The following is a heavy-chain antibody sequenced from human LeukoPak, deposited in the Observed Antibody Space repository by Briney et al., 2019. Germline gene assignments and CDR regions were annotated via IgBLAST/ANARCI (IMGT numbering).Heavy chain of an antibody. J-gene: IGHJ4*02. V-gene: IGHV4-4*02. D-gene: IGHD3-10*01. CDR3: ARGEASGSGTVHFDY. CDR2: VYHNGAT. Sequence: SETLSLTCAVSGGSISGGNWWSWVRQPPGKGLEWIGEVYHNGATNCNPSLKSRVTMSVDKSKNQFSLKLSSVTAADTAMYYCARGEASGSGTVHFDYWGQGTLVTVSS. CDR1: GGSISGGNW.